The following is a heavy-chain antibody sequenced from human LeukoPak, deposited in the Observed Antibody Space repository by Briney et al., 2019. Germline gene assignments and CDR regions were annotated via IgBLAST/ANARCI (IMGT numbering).Heavy chain of an antibody. Sequence: GGSLRLSCAASGFTFDDYAMHWVRQAPGKGLEWVSGISWNSGSIGYADSVKGRFTISRDNAKNSLYLQMNSLRAEDTALYYCAKDWEGDSSGYYYFWYAFDIWGQGTMVTVSS. V-gene: IGHV3-9*01. CDR3: AKDWEGDSSGYYYFWYAFDI. CDR2: ISWNSGSI. J-gene: IGHJ3*02. D-gene: IGHD3-22*01. CDR1: GFTFDDYA.